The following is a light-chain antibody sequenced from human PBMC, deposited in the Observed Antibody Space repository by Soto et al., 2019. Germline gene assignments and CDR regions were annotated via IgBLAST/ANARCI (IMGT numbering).Light chain of an antibody. CDR1: QSVNNNH. Sequence: EIVLTQSPGTLSLSPGERATLSCRASQSVNNNHLAWYQQKPGQAPRLLIYAASSWATGIPDRFSGSGSGTDFTLPIRRLEPEDFAVYYCQQYGNSPLTFGGGTKVEI. CDR2: AAS. V-gene: IGKV3-20*01. J-gene: IGKJ4*01. CDR3: QQYGNSPLT.